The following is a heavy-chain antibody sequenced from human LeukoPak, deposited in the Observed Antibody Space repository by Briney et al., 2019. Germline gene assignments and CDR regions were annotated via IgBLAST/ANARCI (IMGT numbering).Heavy chain of an antibody. V-gene: IGHV3-21*01. CDR3: ARDRLDLGVVGYGMDV. Sequence: GGSLRLSCAASGFTSSSYSMNWVRQAPGKGLELVSSISSSSSYIYYAESVKGRFTISRDNAKNSLYLQMNSLRAEDTAVYYCARDRLDLGVVGYGMDVWGQGTTVTVSS. J-gene: IGHJ6*02. D-gene: IGHD3-3*01. CDR1: GFTSSSYS. CDR2: ISSSSSYI.